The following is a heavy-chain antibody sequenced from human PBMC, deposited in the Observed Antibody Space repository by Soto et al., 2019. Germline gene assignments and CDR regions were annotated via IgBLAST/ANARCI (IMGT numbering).Heavy chain of an antibody. J-gene: IGHJ4*02. CDR2: ISYDGSNK. D-gene: IGHD6-13*01. Sequence: GGSLRLSCAASGFTFSSYGMHWVRQAPGKGLEWVAVISYDGSNKYYADSVKGRFTISRDNSKNTLYLQMNSLRAEDTAVYYCAKDLYAGSSSWYVDWGQGTLVTVSS. CDR1: GFTFSSYG. CDR3: AKDLYAGSSSWYVD. V-gene: IGHV3-30*18.